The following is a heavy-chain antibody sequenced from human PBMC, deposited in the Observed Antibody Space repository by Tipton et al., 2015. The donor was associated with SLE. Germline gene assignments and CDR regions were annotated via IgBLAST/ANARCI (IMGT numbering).Heavy chain of an antibody. V-gene: IGHV1-69*09. J-gene: IGHJ4*02. D-gene: IGHD6-13*01. CDR3: ARSLGEDDSSSWYSGNY. CDR2: IIPILGIA. CDR1: GYTFTSYG. Sequence: QVQLVQSGAEVKKPGASVKVSCKASGYTFTSYGISWVRQAPGQGLEWMGRIIPILGIANYAQKFQGRVTITADKSTSTAYMELSSLRSEDTAVYYCARSLGEDDSSSWYSGNYWGQGTLVTVSS.